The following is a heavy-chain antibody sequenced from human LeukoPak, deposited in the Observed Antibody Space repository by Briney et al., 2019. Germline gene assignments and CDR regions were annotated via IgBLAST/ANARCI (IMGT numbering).Heavy chain of an antibody. D-gene: IGHD1-26*01. CDR3: ARRVVGATTRHSDY. CDR1: GYSFTTYW. CDR2: IYPGDSDT. Sequence: GESLKISCKGSGYSFTTYWIGWVRQMPGKGLEWVGIIYPGDSDTGYSPSFQGQVTISADNSINTAYLQWSSLKASDTAMYYCARRVVGATTRHSDYWGQGTLVTVSS. J-gene: IGHJ4*02. V-gene: IGHV5-51*01.